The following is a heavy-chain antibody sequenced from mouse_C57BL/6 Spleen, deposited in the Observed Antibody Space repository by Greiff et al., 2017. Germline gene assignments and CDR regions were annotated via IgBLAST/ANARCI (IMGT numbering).Heavy chain of an antibody. J-gene: IGHJ2*01. CDR1: GYTFTSYW. Sequence: QVQLQQPGAELVRPGSSVKLSCKASGYTFTSYWMHWVKQRPIQGLEWIGNIDPSDSETHYNQKFKDKATLTVDKSSSTAYMQLSSLTSEDSAVYYCARSVNYGSLDYWGQGTTLTVSS. CDR3: ARSVNYGSLDY. CDR2: IDPSDSET. D-gene: IGHD1-1*01. V-gene: IGHV1-52*01.